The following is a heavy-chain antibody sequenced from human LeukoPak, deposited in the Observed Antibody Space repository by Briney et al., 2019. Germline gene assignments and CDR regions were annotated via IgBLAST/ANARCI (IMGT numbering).Heavy chain of an antibody. V-gene: IGHV1-69*04. CDR3: ARGVLTGYYLGY. D-gene: IGHD3-9*01. CDR1: GGTFSSYV. Sequence: ASVKVSCKASGGTFSSYVISWVRQAPGQGLEWMGRIIPILGIANYAQKFQGRVTITADKSTSTAYMELSSLRSEDTAVYYCARGVLTGYYLGYWGQGTLVTVSS. CDR2: IIPILGIA. J-gene: IGHJ4*02.